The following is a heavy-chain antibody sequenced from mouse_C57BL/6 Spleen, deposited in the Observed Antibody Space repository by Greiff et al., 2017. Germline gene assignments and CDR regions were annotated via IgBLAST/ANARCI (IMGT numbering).Heavy chain of an antibody. D-gene: IGHD2-12*01. CDR1: GYTFTSYW. V-gene: IGHV1-53*01. Sequence: QVQLKQPGTELVKPGASVKLSCKASGYTFTSYWMHWVKQRPGQGLEWIGNINPSNGGTNYNEKFKSKATLTVDKYSSTAYMQLSSLTSEDSAVYYCARSGSYYSPPFAYWGQGTLVTVSA. CDR3: ARSGSYYSPPFAY. CDR2: INPSNGGT. J-gene: IGHJ3*01.